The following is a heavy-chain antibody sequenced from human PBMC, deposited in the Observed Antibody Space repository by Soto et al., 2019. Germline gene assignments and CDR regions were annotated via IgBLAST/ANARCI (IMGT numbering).Heavy chain of an antibody. CDR2: IYYSGST. Sequence: SETLSLTCTVSGGSISSYYWSWIRQPPGKGLEWIGYIYYSGSTNYNPSLKSRVTISVDTSKNQFSLKLSSVTAADTAVYYCARGLTGDQYAFDIWGQGTMVTVSS. V-gene: IGHV4-59*08. J-gene: IGHJ3*02. D-gene: IGHD7-27*01. CDR3: ARGLTGDQYAFDI. CDR1: GGSISSYY.